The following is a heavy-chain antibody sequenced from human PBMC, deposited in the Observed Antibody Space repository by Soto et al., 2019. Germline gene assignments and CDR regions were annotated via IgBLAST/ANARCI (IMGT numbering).Heavy chain of an antibody. Sequence: GESLKISCKGSGYSFTSYWIGWVRQMPGKGLEWMGIIYPGDSDTRYSPSFQGQVTISADKSISTAYLQWSSLKASDTAMYYCARQVPSSSGSDWFDPWGQGTLVTVSS. CDR3: ARQVPSSSGSDWFDP. J-gene: IGHJ5*02. CDR2: IYPGDSDT. CDR1: GYSFTSYW. D-gene: IGHD3-3*01. V-gene: IGHV5-51*01.